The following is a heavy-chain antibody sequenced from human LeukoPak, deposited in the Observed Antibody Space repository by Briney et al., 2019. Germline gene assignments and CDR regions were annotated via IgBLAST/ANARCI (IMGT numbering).Heavy chain of an antibody. J-gene: IGHJ6*02. CDR2: MNPNSGNT. Sequence: ASVKVSCKASGYTFTSYDINWVRQATGQGLEWMGWMNPNSGNTGYAQKFQGRVTMTRNTSISTAYMELSSLRSEDTAVYYCARVKHYYYYYGMDVWGQGTTVTVSS. CDR3: ARVKHYYYYYGMDV. CDR1: GYTFTSYD. V-gene: IGHV1-8*01.